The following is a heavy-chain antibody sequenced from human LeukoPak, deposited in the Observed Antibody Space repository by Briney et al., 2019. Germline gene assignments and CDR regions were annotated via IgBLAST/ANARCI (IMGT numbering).Heavy chain of an antibody. CDR2: ISSSGSTI. CDR3: ARSYSGYDAFGI. V-gene: IGHV3-48*03. J-gene: IGHJ3*02. D-gene: IGHD5-12*01. Sequence: PGGSLRLSCAASGFTFSSYEMNWVRQAPGKGLEWVSYISSSGSTIYYADSVKGRFTISRDNAKNSLYLQMNSLRAEDTAVYYCARSYSGYDAFGIWGQGTMVTVSS. CDR1: GFTFSSYE.